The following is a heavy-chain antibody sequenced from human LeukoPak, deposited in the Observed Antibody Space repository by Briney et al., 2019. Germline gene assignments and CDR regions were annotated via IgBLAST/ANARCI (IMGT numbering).Heavy chain of an antibody. V-gene: IGHV3-9*01. CDR1: GFTFDDYA. Sequence: GGSLRLSCAASGFTFDDYAMHWVRQAPGKGLEWVSGISWNSGSIGYADSVKGRFTISRDNAKNSLYLQMNSLRAEDTALYYCAKGRVGGFFDYWGQGTLVTVSS. D-gene: IGHD1-26*01. J-gene: IGHJ4*02. CDR2: ISWNSGSI. CDR3: AKGRVGGFFDY.